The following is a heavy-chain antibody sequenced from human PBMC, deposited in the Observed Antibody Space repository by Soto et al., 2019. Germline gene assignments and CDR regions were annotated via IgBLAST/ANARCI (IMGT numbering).Heavy chain of an antibody. V-gene: IGHV1-18*01. CDR1: GYTFTSYG. CDR2: ISAYNGNT. CDR3: ASAPSYFDY. Sequence: QVQLVQSGAEVKKPGASVKVSCKASGYTFTSYGISWVRQAPGQGLEGMGWISAYNGNTKYAQKLHGRVTMTTDTSTSTCYMELRSLRSDDTAVYYCASAPSYFDYWCQGTLVTFSS. J-gene: IGHJ4*02.